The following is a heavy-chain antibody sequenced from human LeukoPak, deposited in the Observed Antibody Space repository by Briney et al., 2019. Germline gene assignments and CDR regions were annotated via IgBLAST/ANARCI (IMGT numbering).Heavy chain of an antibody. CDR2: INPNSGGT. CDR1: GYTFTDYY. Sequence: ASVKVTCKASGYTFTDYYMHWVRQAPGQGLEWMGWINPNSGGTNYAQKFQGRVTMTRDTSISTAYMELSRLRSDDTAVYYCARFYGCSSTSCYSSFDYWGQGTLVTVSS. CDR3: ARFYGCSSTSCYSSFDY. V-gene: IGHV1-2*02. D-gene: IGHD2-2*02. J-gene: IGHJ4*02.